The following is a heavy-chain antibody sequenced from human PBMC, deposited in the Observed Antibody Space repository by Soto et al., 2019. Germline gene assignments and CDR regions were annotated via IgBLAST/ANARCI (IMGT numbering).Heavy chain of an antibody. J-gene: IGHJ4*02. CDR3: AREAHGIIIAARHFDY. Sequence: PSETLSLTCTVSGGSISSYYWSWIRQPPGKGLEWIGYIYYSGSTNYNPSLKSRVTISVDTSKNQFSLKLSSVTAADTAVYYCAREAHGIIIAARHFDYWGQGTLVTVSS. CDR1: GGSISSYY. V-gene: IGHV4-59*01. CDR2: IYYSGST. D-gene: IGHD6-6*01.